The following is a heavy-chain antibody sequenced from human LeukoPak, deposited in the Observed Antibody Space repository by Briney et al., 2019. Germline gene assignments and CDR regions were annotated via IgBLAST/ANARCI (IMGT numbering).Heavy chain of an antibody. V-gene: IGHV4-39*01. CDR3: AALDSSSGWFDP. CDR2: IHYGGST. CDR1: GTSISRSGYF. D-gene: IGHD6-6*01. Sequence: SETLSLTCSVSGTSISRSGYFWGWIRQPPGKGLQWIGSIHYGGSTFYNPSLKSRVTISQDPSKDQFSLKLTSVTAADPAVYYCAALDSSSGWFDPWGRGILVTVSS. J-gene: IGHJ5*02.